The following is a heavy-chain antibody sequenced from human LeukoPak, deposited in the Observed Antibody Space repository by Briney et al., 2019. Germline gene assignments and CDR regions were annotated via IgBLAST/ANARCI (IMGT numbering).Heavy chain of an antibody. V-gene: IGHV3-48*03. CDR3: ARDCSGSHVQLCGMDV. CDR1: GFTFSSYE. CDR2: ISNSGTAI. J-gene: IGHJ6*01. D-gene: IGHD1-26*01. Sequence: GGSLLLSCAASGFTFSSYEMNWVRQAPGKGLEWVSYISNSGTAIYYADSVKGRFTNSRDNSKNTLYLQMKSLRAEDTAVYYCARDCSGSHVQLCGMDVWGQGTTVTVSS.